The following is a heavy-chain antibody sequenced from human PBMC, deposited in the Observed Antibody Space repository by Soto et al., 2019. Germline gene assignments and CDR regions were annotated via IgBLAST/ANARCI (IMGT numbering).Heavy chain of an antibody. Sequence: PGGSLRLSCAASGFTFSSYAMSWARQAPGKGLEWVSAISGSGGSTYYADSVKGRFTISRDNSKNTLYLQMNSLRAEDTAVYYCANEEGDFWRNHYFDYWGQGTLVTVSS. V-gene: IGHV3-23*01. D-gene: IGHD3-3*01. CDR2: ISGSGGST. J-gene: IGHJ4*02. CDR3: ANEEGDFWRNHYFDY. CDR1: GFTFSSYA.